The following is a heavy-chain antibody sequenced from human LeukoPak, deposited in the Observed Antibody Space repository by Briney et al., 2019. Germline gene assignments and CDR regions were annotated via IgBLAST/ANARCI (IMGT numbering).Heavy chain of an antibody. V-gene: IGHV3-53*01. Sequence: GGSLRLSCAASGFSVSSNYMSWVCQAPGKGLEWVSVIYSGGSTYYADSVKGRFTISRDNSKNTLYLQMSSLRAEDTAVYYCSRHRGLLWSATWGQGTLVTVSS. CDR1: GFSVSSNY. J-gene: IGHJ5*02. CDR3: SRHRGLLWSAT. CDR2: IYSGGST. D-gene: IGHD3-10*01.